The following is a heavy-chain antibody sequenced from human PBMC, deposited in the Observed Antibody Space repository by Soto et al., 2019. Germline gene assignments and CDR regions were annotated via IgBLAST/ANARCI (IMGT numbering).Heavy chain of an antibody. CDR1: GFTFSSYT. D-gene: IGHD6-19*01. CDR3: AKDGIAVAGTAHLRTHFDY. J-gene: IGHJ4*02. Sequence: GGSLRLSCAASGFTFSSYTMSWVRQAPGKGLEWVSAISGSGGSTYYADSVKGRFTISRDNSKNTLYLQMNSLRGEDTAVYYCAKDGIAVAGTAHLRTHFDYWGQGTLVTVSS. CDR2: ISGSGGST. V-gene: IGHV3-23*01.